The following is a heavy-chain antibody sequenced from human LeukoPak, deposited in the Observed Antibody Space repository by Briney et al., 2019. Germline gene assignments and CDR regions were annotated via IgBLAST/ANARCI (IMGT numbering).Heavy chain of an antibody. V-gene: IGHV4-34*01. CDR1: GGSFSGYY. D-gene: IGHD6-13*01. CDR3: ARYESWRTFDI. J-gene: IGHJ3*02. Sequence: SETLSLTCAVYGGSFSGYYWSWIRQPPGKGLEWIGEINHSGSTNYNPSLKSRVTISVDTTKNQFSLKLSSVTAADTAVYYCARYESWRTFDIWGQGAMVTVSS. CDR2: INHSGST.